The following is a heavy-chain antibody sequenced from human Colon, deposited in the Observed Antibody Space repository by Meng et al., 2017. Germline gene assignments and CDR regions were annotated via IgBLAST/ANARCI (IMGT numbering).Heavy chain of an antibody. CDR1: GYSISSSNW. V-gene: IGHV4-28*01. D-gene: IGHD5-24*01. Sequence: VQLQEAGPGLVKPSDTLALTCAVSGYSISSSNWWVWIRQPPGKGLEWIGYIYYSGSTDYNPSLKSRVTMSVDTSKNQFSLKLSSVTAVDTAVYYCARKRDGYNPFDDWGQGTLVTVSS. CDR2: IYYSGST. J-gene: IGHJ4*02. CDR3: ARKRDGYNPFDD.